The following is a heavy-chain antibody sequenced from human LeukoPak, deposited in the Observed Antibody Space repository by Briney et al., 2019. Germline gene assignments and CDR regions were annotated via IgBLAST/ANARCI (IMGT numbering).Heavy chain of an antibody. CDR3: ADGYGLFHH. V-gene: IGHV3-7*01. D-gene: IGHD5-24*01. CDR2: IKKDGSEK. CDR1: GFTFSGYW. J-gene: IGHJ1*01. Sequence: GGSLRLSCAASGFTFSGYWMSWVRQAPGKGLEWVANIKKDGSEKYYADSVKGRFTISRDNAKKSLYLQMSSLRAEDTAVYYCADGYGLFHHCGQGTLATVAS.